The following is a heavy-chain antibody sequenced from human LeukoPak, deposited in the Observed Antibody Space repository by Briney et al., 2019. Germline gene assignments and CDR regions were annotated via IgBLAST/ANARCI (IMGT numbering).Heavy chain of an antibody. V-gene: IGHV4-61*02. Sequence: SETLSLTCTVSGGSISSGTYYWSWIRQPAGKGLEWIGRIYASGRTNYNPSLESRVTISIDTSKNQFSLKLSSVSAADTAVYYCARGRTYYYDSSGQTPDYWGQGTLVTVSS. CDR3: ARGRTYYYDSSGQTPDY. CDR1: GGSISSGTYY. J-gene: IGHJ4*02. CDR2: IYASGRT. D-gene: IGHD3-22*01.